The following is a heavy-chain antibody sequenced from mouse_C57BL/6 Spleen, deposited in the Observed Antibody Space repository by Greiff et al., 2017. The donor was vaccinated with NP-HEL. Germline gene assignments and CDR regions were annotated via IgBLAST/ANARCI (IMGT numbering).Heavy chain of an antibody. Sequence: VQLQQSGPELVKPGASVKISCKASGYSFTGYYMNWVKQSPEKSLEWIGEINPSTGGTTYNQKFKAKATLTVDKSSSTAYMQLKSLTSEDSAVYYCARDDYGSSFYCDYWGQGTTLTVSS. CDR1: GYSFTGYY. CDR3: ARDDYGSSFYCDY. V-gene: IGHV1-42*01. CDR2: INPSTGGT. D-gene: IGHD1-1*01. J-gene: IGHJ2*01.